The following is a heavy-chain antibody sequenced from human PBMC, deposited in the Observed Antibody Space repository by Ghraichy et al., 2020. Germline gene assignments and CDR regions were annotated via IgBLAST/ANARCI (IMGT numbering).Heavy chain of an antibody. J-gene: IGHJ4*02. CDR3: AKERGVSRQFDS. D-gene: IGHD3-10*01. CDR2: VNADTDNI. V-gene: IGHV1-3*01. CDR1: GYTSTPYT. Sequence: ASVKVSCKASGYTSTPYTMHWVRQAPGQRLEWMGWVNADTDNIRYSEEFQGRVTISRDTSASTTYMELSSLRSEDTAVYFCAKERGVSRQFDSWGQGTLVTVSS.